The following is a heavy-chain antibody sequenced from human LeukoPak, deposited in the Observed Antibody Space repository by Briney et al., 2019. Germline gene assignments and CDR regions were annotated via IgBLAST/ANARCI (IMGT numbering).Heavy chain of an antibody. CDR1: GGSISSYY. V-gene: IGHV4-4*07. Sequence: SETLSLTCTVPGGSISSYYWSWIRQPAGKGLEWIGRIYISGSTNYNPSLKSRVTMSVDTSKNQFSLKLSSVTAADTAVYYCARSGGPRFYYYYYMDVWGKGTTVTVSS. CDR3: ARSGGPRFYYYYYMDV. CDR2: IYISGST. J-gene: IGHJ6*03. D-gene: IGHD3-10*01.